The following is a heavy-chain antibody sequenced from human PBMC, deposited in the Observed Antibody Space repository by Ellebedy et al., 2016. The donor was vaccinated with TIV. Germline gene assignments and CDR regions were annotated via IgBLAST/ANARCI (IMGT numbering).Heavy chain of an antibody. CDR2: LNYGGES. J-gene: IGHJ4*02. CDR3: ASHRGFYSGWSFDY. CDR1: GDSISSTNYF. D-gene: IGHD5-12*01. Sequence: MPSETLSLTCTVSGDSISSTNYFWGWIRQSPGKGLEWIGSLNYGGESYFDPSLKSRVTMSLDTSKNQFSLKVNSVTAADTAIYYCASHRGFYSGWSFDYWGQGTLTTVSS. V-gene: IGHV4-39*07.